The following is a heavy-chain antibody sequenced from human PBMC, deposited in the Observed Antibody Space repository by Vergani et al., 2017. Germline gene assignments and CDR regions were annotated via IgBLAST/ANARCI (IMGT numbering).Heavy chain of an antibody. Sequence: QLQLQESGPGLVKPSETLSLTCTVSGGSISSSSYYWGWIRQPPGKGLEWIGSIYYSWSTYYNPSLKSRVTISVDTSKNQFSLKLSSVTAADTAVYYCGRSRYTAMFNIDYWGQGTLVTVSS. CDR3: GRSRYTAMFNIDY. V-gene: IGHV4-39*07. J-gene: IGHJ4*02. CDR1: GGSISSSSYY. CDR2: IYYSWST. D-gene: IGHD5-18*01.